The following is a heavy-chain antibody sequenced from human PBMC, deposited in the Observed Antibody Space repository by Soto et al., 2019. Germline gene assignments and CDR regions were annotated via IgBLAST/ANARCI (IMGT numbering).Heavy chain of an antibody. CDR2: INPNSGGT. V-gene: IGHV1-2*04. D-gene: IGHD2-2*01. J-gene: IGHJ6*03. Sequence: ASVKVSCKASGYTFNGYYINWVRQAPGQGLEWMGWINPNSGGTSYAQKFQDWVTMTTDTSISTAYVELSRLRSDDTAVYYCARGRTTYYYMDVWGNGTAVTVSS. CDR3: ARGRTTYYYMDV. CDR1: GYTFNGYY.